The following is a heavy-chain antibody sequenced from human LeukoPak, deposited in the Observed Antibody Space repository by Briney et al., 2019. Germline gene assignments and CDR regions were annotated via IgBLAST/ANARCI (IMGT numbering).Heavy chain of an antibody. V-gene: IGHV7-4-1*02. CDR2: INTKTRNP. CDR3: ARDIWSSSWHMFDY. CDR1: GYTFTSYA. Sequence: ASVKVSCKASGYTFTSYAMNWVRQAPGQGLERVGWINTKTRNPTYAQRFTGRFVFSLDTSVSTAYLQISSLKAEDTAVYYCARDIWSSSWHMFDYWGQGTLVTVSS. D-gene: IGHD6-13*01. J-gene: IGHJ4*02.